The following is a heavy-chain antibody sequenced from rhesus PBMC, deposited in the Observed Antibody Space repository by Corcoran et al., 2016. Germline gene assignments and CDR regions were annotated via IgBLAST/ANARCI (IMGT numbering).Heavy chain of an antibody. J-gene: IGHJ4*01. Sequence: EVQLVESGGGLAKPGGSLRLSCAASGFSFGDYYMYWVRQAPGKGLEWVSGISYTGGSTYYADSVKGRFTISRENAKNTLYLQMDSLRAEDTAVYYCARDFTYYYSGSYGLDYWGQGVLVTVSS. CDR3: ARDFTYYYSGSYGLDY. CDR1: GFSFGDYY. D-gene: IGHD3-16*01. CDR2: ISYTGGST. V-gene: IGHV3S18*01.